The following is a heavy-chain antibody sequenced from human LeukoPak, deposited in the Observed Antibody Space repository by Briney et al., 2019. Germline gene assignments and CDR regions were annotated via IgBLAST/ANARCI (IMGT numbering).Heavy chain of an antibody. V-gene: IGHV3-7*04. D-gene: IGHD5-24*01. CDR3: TRVGYIDEGIDY. CDR2: IKQDGSKK. Sequence: PGGSLRLSCVESGFTFRSPWMTWVRQAPGKGLEWVANIKQDGSKKSYVDSVKGRFTISRDNAKNSLYLQMNSLRAEDTAIYYCTRVGYIDEGIDYWGQGTLVTVSS. CDR1: GFTFRSPW. J-gene: IGHJ4*02.